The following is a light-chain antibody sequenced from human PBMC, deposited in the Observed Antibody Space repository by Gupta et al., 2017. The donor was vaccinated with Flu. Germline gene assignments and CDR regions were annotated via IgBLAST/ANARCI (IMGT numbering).Light chain of an antibody. Sequence: TISCTSSSSNIEEGYDVHCYQQLPATAAKVLIFVNNNRPAGGPDQFSYSNSGTSPALAITGILAAEEADYYCQSYYHNRTGAEVFGGGTKLTVL. V-gene: IGLV1-40*01. CDR3: QSYYHNRTGAEV. CDR2: VNN. J-gene: IGLJ3*02. CDR1: SSNIEEGYD.